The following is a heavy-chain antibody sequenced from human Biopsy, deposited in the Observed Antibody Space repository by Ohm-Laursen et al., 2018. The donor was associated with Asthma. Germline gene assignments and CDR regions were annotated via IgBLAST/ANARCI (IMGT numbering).Heavy chain of an antibody. D-gene: IGHD6-13*01. CDR1: GYTFIACH. Sequence: ASVKVSCKASGYTFIACHIHWMRQAPGQGLEWMGRINPNSGGTNYAQKFQGRVTMTRDTSISTAYMEVSRLRSDDTAVYYCTRGQKSAGDRWFDPWGQGTLVTVSS. CDR3: TRGQKSAGDRWFDP. J-gene: IGHJ5*02. CDR2: INPNSGGT. V-gene: IGHV1-2*06.